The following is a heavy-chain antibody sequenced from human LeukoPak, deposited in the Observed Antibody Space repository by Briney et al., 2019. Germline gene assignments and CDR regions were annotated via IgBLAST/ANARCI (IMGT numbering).Heavy chain of an antibody. CDR2: IKEDGTET. CDR1: GFMFSSNW. CDR3: AKEGRSLQTY. Sequence: GGSLRLSCAASGFMFSSNWMSWVRLAPGKGREWVANIKEDGTETYYVDSVKGRFTISRDNAKNSLYLQMNSLRVEDTAVYYCAKEGRSLQTYWGQGTLVTVSS. D-gene: IGHD5-24*01. V-gene: IGHV3-7*01. J-gene: IGHJ4*02.